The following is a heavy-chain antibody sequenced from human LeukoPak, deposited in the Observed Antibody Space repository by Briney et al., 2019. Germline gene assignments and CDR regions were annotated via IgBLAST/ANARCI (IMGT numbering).Heavy chain of an antibody. D-gene: IGHD2-2*01. J-gene: IGHJ4*02. CDR2: IYTSGST. V-gene: IGHV4-4*07. Sequence: PSETLSLTCTVSGGSISSYYWSWIRQPAGKGLEGIGRIYTSGSTNYNPSLKSRVTMSVDTSKNQFSLKLSSVTAADTAVYYCASLGYCSSTSRRRDYFDYWGQGTLVTVSS. CDR3: ASLGYCSSTSRRRDYFDY. CDR1: GGSISSYY.